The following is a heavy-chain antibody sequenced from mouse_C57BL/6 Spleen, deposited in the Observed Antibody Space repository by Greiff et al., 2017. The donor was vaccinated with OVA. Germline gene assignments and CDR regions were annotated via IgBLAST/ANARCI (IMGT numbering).Heavy chain of an antibody. V-gene: IGHV10-1*01. CDR1: GFSFNTYA. J-gene: IGHJ4*01. D-gene: IGHD1-1*01. Sequence: EVMLVESGGGLVQPKGSLKLSCAASGFSFNTYAMNWVRQAPGKGLEWVARIRSKSNNYATYYADSVKDRFTISRDDSESMLYLQMNNLKTEDTAMYYCVRETTVVATDAMDYWGQGTSVTVSS. CDR3: VRETTVVATDAMDY. CDR2: IRSKSNNYAT.